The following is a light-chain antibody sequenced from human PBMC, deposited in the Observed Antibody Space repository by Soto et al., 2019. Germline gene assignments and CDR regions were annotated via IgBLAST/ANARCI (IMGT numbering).Light chain of an antibody. CDR1: SSDVGGY. V-gene: IGLV2-8*01. CDR3: SSYAGTWV. Sequence: QCALTQPPSASGSPGQSVTISCTGTSSDVGGYVSWYQQHPGKAPKLMIYEVTKRPSGVPDRFSGSKSGITASLTVSGLQAADEADYYCSSYAGTWVFGGGTKVTGL. J-gene: IGLJ3*02. CDR2: EVT.